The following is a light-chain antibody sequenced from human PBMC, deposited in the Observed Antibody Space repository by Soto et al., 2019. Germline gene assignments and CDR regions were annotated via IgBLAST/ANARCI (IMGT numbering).Light chain of an antibody. V-gene: IGKV2-28*01. Sequence: DIVMTQSPLSLPVTPGEPASISCRSSQSLLHSNGYNYLDWFLQKPGQSPQLLIYLGSNRASGVPDRFSGSGSGRDFTLKISRVAAEDVGVFYCMQSLQNPYTFGQGTKLEIK. CDR1: QSLLHSNGYNY. CDR2: LGS. CDR3: MQSLQNPYT. J-gene: IGKJ2*01.